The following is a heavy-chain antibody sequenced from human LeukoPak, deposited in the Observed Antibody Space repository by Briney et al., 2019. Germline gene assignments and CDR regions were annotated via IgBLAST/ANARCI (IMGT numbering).Heavy chain of an antibody. CDR1: GYSFTSYW. D-gene: IGHD3-10*01. J-gene: IGHJ4*02. V-gene: IGHV5-51*01. CDR3: ARLKGGSGSYYNSHFDY. Sequence: GESLKISCKGSGYSFTSYWIGWVRQMPGKGLEWMGIIYPGDSDTRYSPSFQGQVTISADKSISTAYLQWSSLKASDTAMYYCARLKGGSGSYYNSHFDYWGQGTLVTVSS. CDR2: IYPGDSDT.